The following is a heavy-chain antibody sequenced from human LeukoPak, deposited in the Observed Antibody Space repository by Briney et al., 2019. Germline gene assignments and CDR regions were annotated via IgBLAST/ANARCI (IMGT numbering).Heavy chain of an antibody. CDR3: AAGEHDYGDHGQAFDI. V-gene: IGHV1-46*01. D-gene: IGHD4-17*01. Sequence: ASVKVSCKASGYTFTNYYMHWVRQAPGQGLEWMGIINPSGGSTSYAQKFQGRVTMTRDTSTSTVYMELSSLRSEDTAVYYCAAGEHDYGDHGQAFDIWGQGTMVTVSS. CDR1: GYTFTNYY. J-gene: IGHJ3*02. CDR2: INPSGGST.